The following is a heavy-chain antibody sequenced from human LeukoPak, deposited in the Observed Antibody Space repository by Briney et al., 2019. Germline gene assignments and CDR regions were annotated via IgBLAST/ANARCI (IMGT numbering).Heavy chain of an antibody. V-gene: IGHV5-51*01. CDR2: IYPGDSDT. CDR3: ARLGPSITGTLGDYQYYYYMDV. CDR1: GYSFTNYW. D-gene: IGHD1-20*01. Sequence: GESLKISCKGSGYSFTNYWIGWVRQMPGKGLEWMGIIYPGDSDTKYNPSFQGQVTISADKSISTAYLQWSSLKASDTAMYYCARLGPSITGTLGDYQYYYYMDVWGKGTTVTVSS. J-gene: IGHJ6*03.